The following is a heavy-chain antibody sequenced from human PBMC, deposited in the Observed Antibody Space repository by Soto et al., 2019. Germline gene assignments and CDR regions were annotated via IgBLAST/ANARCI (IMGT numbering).Heavy chain of an antibody. J-gene: IGHJ6*02. V-gene: IGHV1-69*01. CDR1: GGTFSSYA. Sequence: QVQLVQSGAEVKKPGSSVKVSCKASGGTFSSYAISWVRQAPGQGLEWMGGIIPIFGTANYAQKFQGRVTITADESTSTAYMERSSRRSEDTAGYYCARGPYEILTGWRARDGMDVWGQGTTVTVAS. CDR2: IIPIFGTA. CDR3: ARGPYEILTGWRARDGMDV. D-gene: IGHD3-9*01.